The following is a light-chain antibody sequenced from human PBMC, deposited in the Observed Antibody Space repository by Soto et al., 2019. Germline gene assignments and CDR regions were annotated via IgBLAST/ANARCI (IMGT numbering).Light chain of an antibody. CDR2: EGS. J-gene: IGLJ3*02. Sequence: QSALTQPASVSGSPGQSITISCTGTSSDVGSYNLVSWYQQHPGKGPKLMIYEGSKRPSGVSNRFSGSKSGNTASLTISGLQAEDEADYYCCSYAGRSTWVFGGGTKLTVL. CDR1: SSDVGSYNL. V-gene: IGLV2-23*01. CDR3: CSYAGRSTWV.